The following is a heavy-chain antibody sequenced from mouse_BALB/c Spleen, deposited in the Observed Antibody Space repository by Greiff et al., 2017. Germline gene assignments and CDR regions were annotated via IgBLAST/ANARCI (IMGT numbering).Heavy chain of an antibody. CDR3: ARQESTMITTSAMDY. CDR2: ISNGGGST. D-gene: IGHD2-4*01. CDR1: GFTFSSYT. J-gene: IGHJ4*01. V-gene: IGHV5-12-2*01. Sequence: EVHLVESGGGLVQPGGSLKLSCAASGFTFSSYTMSWVRQTPEKRLEWVAYISNGGGSTYYPDTVKGRFTISRDNAKNTLYLQMSSLKSEDTAMYYCARQESTMITTSAMDYWGQGTSVTVSS.